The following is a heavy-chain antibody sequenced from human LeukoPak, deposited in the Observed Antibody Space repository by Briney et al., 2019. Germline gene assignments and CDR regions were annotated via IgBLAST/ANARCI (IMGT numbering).Heavy chain of an antibody. CDR3: ARIMTTVDY. D-gene: IGHD4-17*01. Sequence: SETLSLTCIVSGYSISSAYYWGWIRQPPGKGLEWIGSIYHSGSTYYNPSLKSRVTISVDTSENQFSLKLSSVTAADTAVYYCARIMTTVDYWGQGTLVTVSS. V-gene: IGHV4-38-2*02. CDR1: GYSISSAYY. J-gene: IGHJ4*02. CDR2: IYHSGST.